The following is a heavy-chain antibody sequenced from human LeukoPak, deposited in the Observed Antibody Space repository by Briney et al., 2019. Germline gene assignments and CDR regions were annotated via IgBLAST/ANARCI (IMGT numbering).Heavy chain of an antibody. CDR3: AIAAGDYGDYGDAFDI. CDR1: GGSISSYY. J-gene: IGHJ3*02. CDR2: IYYSGST. V-gene: IGHV4-59*01. D-gene: IGHD4-17*01. Sequence: SETLSLTCTVSGGSISSYYWSWIRQPPGKGLEWIGYIYYSGSTNYNPSLKSRVTISVDTSKNQFSLKLSSVTAADTAVYSCAIAAGDYGDYGDAFDIWGQGTMVTVSS.